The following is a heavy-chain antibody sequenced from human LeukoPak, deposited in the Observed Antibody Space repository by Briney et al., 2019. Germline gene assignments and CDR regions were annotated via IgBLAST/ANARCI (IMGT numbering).Heavy chain of an antibody. D-gene: IGHD3-10*01. CDR2: INPSSGGT. Sequence: ASVKVSCMASGYTFTTYHIHWVRQAPGQGLEWVGIINPSSGGTTYAQKFQGRVTTTTDTTTSTLYMELSSLRSEDTAVYYCARVVVRGVYYMDVWGKGTTVTVSS. CDR1: GYTFTTYH. CDR3: ARVVVRGVYYMDV. J-gene: IGHJ6*03. V-gene: IGHV1-46*01.